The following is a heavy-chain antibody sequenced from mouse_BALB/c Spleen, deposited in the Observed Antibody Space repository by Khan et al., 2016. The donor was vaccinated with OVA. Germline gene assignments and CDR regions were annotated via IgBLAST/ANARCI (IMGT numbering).Heavy chain of an antibody. CDR1: GFSLTSYG. CDR3: AGDHSNADDYFDY. V-gene: IGHV2-9*02. J-gene: IGHJ2*01. D-gene: IGHD2-5*01. Sequence: QVQLKESGPGLVAPSQSLSITCTVSGFSLTSYGVHWVRQPPGKGLEWLGIIWAGGSTNYNSALMSRLSISKDNSKSQVFVKMITLQTDDTAMYYWAGDHSNADDYFDYWGQGTTLTVSS. CDR2: IWAGGST.